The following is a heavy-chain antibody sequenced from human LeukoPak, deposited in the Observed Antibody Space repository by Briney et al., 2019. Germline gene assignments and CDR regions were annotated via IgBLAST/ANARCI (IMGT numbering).Heavy chain of an antibody. Sequence: PGGSLRLSCAASGFTFSSYSMNWVRQAPGKGLEWVSYISSSSSTIYYADSVKGRLTISRDNAKNSLYLQMNSLRAEDTAAYYCARNPSSDYWGQGTLVTVSS. J-gene: IGHJ4*02. CDR1: GFTFSSYS. CDR3: ARNPSSDY. V-gene: IGHV3-48*01. CDR2: ISSSSSTI.